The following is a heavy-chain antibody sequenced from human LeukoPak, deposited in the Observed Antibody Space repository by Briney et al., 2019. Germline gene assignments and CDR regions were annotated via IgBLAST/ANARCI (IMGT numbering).Heavy chain of an antibody. CDR3: ARDPPGIAASVSGG. CDR2: IYSGGTT. D-gene: IGHD6-13*01. J-gene: IGHJ4*02. CDR1: GFTVSNNY. V-gene: IGHV3-53*01. Sequence: GGSLRLSCKASGFTVSNNYMNWVRQAPGKGLEWVALIYSGGTTNYVDSVKGRFTISRDNSKNTLYLQMTNVRVEDTAVYYCARDPPGIAASVSGGWGQGTLVTVSS.